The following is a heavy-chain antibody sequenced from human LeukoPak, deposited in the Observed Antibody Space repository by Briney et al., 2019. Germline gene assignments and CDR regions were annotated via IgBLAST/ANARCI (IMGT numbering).Heavy chain of an antibody. Sequence: PGGSLRLSCAASGFTFSDYYMSWIRQAPGKGLEWVSYISPSDNGIYYADSVEGRFTISRDNAKNSLYLQMNSLRAEDTAVYYCARAPGRLPYSYYFDYWGQGTLVTVSS. D-gene: IGHD1-26*01. CDR2: ISPSDNGI. CDR1: GFTFSDYY. V-gene: IGHV3-11*04. CDR3: ARAPGRLPYSYYFDY. J-gene: IGHJ4*02.